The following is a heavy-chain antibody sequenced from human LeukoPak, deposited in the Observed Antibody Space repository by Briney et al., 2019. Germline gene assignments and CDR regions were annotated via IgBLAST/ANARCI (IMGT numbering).Heavy chain of an antibody. CDR3: ARDPHYYGSGRRHNWFDP. CDR2: ISAYNGNT. Sequence: ASVKVSCKASGYTFTGYGIRWVRQAPGQGLEWMGWISAYNGNTNYAQKLQGRVTMTTDTSTSTAYMELRSLRSDDTAVYYCARDPHYYGSGRRHNWFDPWGQGTLVTVSS. J-gene: IGHJ5*02. D-gene: IGHD3-10*01. CDR1: GYTFTGYG. V-gene: IGHV1-18*01.